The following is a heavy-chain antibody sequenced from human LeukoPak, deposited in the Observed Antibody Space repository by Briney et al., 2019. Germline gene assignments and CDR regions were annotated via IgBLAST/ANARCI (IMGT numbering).Heavy chain of an antibody. J-gene: IGHJ5*02. CDR2: IYYSGST. CDR1: CGSISSYY. V-gene: IGHV4-59*01. D-gene: IGHD3-22*01. Sequence: NPSETLSLTCTVSCGSISSYYWSWIRQPPGKGLEWIGYIYYSGSTNHNPSLKSRVTISVDTSKNQFSLKLSSVTAADTAVYYCARLYYYDRSGLGWFDPWGQGTLVTVSS. CDR3: ARLYYYDRSGLGWFDP.